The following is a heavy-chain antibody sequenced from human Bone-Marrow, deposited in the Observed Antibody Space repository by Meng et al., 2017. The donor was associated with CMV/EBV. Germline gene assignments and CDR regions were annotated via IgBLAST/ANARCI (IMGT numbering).Heavy chain of an antibody. Sequence: GESLKISCAASGFTFSNAWMSWVRQAPGKGLEWVGRIKSKTDGGTTDYAAPVKGRFTISRDDSKNTLYLQMNSLKTEDTAVYYCTTGEGREIVVVPAAIDYYYGMDVWGQGTTVTVSS. CDR1: GFTFSNAW. D-gene: IGHD2-2*01. J-gene: IGHJ6*02. V-gene: IGHV3-15*01. CDR2: IKSKTDGGTT. CDR3: TTGEGREIVVVPAAIDYYYGMDV.